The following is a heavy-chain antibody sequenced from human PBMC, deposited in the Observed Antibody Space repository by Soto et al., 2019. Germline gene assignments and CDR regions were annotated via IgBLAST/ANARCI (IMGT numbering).Heavy chain of an antibody. CDR3: ARDDRGVVVT. CDR1: GGSINSGGYY. V-gene: IGHV4-31*03. J-gene: IGHJ5*01. CDR2: IYYSGST. Sequence: QVQLQESGPGLVKPSQTLSLTCTVSGGSINSGGYYWSWIRQHPGKGLEWIGYIYYSGSTYYNPFLQSRLTISIDTSKNQFSLKLSSVTAADTAVYYCARDDRGVVVTWGHGTLVTVSS. D-gene: IGHD3-22*01.